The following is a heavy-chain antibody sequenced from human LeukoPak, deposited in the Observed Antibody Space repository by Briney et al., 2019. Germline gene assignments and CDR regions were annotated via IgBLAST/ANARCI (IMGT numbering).Heavy chain of an antibody. Sequence: ASVKVSCKASGYTFTSYGISWVRQAPGQGLEWMGWISAYNGNTNYAQKLQGRVTMTADTSTSTAYMELRSLRSDDTAVYYCARENFYGAIPDAFDIWGQGTMVTVSS. J-gene: IGHJ3*02. D-gene: IGHD4-17*01. CDR3: ARENFYGAIPDAFDI. CDR2: ISAYNGNT. V-gene: IGHV1-18*01. CDR1: GYTFTSYG.